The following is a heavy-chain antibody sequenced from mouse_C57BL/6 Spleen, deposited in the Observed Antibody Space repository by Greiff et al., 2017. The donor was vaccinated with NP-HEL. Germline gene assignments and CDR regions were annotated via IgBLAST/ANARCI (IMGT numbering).Heavy chain of an antibody. J-gene: IGHJ4*01. Sequence: EVHLVESEGGLVQPGRSMKLSCTASGFTFSDYYMAWVRQVPEKGLEWVANINYDGSSTYYLDSLKSRFIISRDNAKNILYLQMSSLKSEDTATYYCARGGAYYSNPYAMDYWGQGTSVTVSS. CDR2: INYDGSST. CDR1: GFTFSDYY. CDR3: ARGGAYYSNPYAMDY. D-gene: IGHD2-5*01. V-gene: IGHV5-16*01.